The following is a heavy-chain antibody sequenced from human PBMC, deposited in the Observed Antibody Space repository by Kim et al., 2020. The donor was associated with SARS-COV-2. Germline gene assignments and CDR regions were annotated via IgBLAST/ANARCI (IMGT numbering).Heavy chain of an antibody. V-gene: IGHV4-39*01. Sequence: SETLSLTCTVSGGSISSSSYYWGWIRQPPGKGLEWIGIIYYSGSTYYNPSLKSRVTISVDTSKNQFSLKLSSVTAADTAVYYCARLVLLWFGELKGFDYWGQGTLVTVSS. CDR1: GGSISSSSYY. CDR2: IYYSGST. J-gene: IGHJ4*02. D-gene: IGHD3-10*01. CDR3: ARLVLLWFGELKGFDY.